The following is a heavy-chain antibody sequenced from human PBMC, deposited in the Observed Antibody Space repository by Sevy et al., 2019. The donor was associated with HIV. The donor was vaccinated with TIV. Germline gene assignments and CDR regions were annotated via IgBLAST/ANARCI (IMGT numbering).Heavy chain of an antibody. CDR2: IKQDGSEK. CDR1: GFTFSSYW. V-gene: IGHV3-7*03. CDR3: ARDPGYYGSGSYPYYYYYMDV. J-gene: IGHJ6*03. Sequence: GGSLRLSCAASGFTFSSYWMSWVRQAPGKGLEWVANIKQDGSEKYYVDSVKGRFTISRDNAKNSLYLQMNSLRAEDPAVYYCARDPGYYGSGSYPYYYYYMDVWGKGTTVTVSS. D-gene: IGHD3-10*01.